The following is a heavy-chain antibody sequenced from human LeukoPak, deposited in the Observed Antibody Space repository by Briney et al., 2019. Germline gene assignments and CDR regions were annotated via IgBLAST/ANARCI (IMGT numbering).Heavy chain of an antibody. Sequence: PSETLSLTCTVSGGSISSSSYYWGWIRQPPGKGLEWIGSIYHSGSTCYNPSLKSRVTISVDSSKNQFSLKLTSVTAADTAVYYCAHYAQSQYWGQGTLVTVSS. CDR2: IYHSGST. V-gene: IGHV4-39*07. J-gene: IGHJ4*02. D-gene: IGHD2-2*01. CDR1: GGSISSSSYY. CDR3: AHYAQSQY.